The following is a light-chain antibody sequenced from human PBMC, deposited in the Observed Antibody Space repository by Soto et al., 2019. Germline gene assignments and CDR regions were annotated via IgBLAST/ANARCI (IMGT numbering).Light chain of an antibody. CDR1: QSVGSN. CDR3: QQYNDWVT. J-gene: IGKJ4*01. V-gene: IGKV3D-15*01. CDR2: GAS. Sequence: EIVMTQSPDTLSVSPGERATLSCRASQSVGSNLAWYQQKPGQAPRLLIYGASTRAAGIPVRISGSGSGTEFTLTISSLQSEDCAVYYCQQYNDWVTFGGGTRVEI.